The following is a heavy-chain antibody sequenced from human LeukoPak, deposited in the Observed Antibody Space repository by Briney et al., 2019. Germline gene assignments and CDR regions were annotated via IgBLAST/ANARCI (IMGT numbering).Heavy chain of an antibody. D-gene: IGHD3-22*01. CDR3: ARTHYESRAYYSPAGY. CDR2: INVHTGVA. CDR1: RYTFTGYN. J-gene: IGHJ4*02. Sequence: GASVKVSCKASRYTFTGYNMHWVRQAPGQGLGWMGWINVHTGVAHYAQKFQGRVTMTRDTSISTAYMELSRLRSDATAVFYCARTHYESRAYYSPAGYWGRGTLVTVSP. V-gene: IGHV1-2*02.